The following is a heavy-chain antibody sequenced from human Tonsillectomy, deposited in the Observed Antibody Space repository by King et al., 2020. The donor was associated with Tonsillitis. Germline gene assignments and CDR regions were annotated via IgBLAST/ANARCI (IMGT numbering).Heavy chain of an antibody. D-gene: IGHD2-21*01. J-gene: IGHJ5*02. CDR3: ARDIVVPATALLLVGYWFDP. Sequence: QLVQSGAEVKKPGASVKVSCKASGYTFSDYYIHWVRQAPGQGLEWMGWINPKSGATKYVQKFQGKVTMTRDTSISTAYMEMRRLGSDETAVYYCARDIVVPATALLLVGYWFDPWGQGTLVTVSS. CDR2: INPKSGAT. V-gene: IGHV1-2*02. CDR1: GYTFSDYY.